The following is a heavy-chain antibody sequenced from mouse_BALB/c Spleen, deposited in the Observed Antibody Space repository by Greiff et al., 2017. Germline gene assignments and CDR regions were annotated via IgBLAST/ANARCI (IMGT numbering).Heavy chain of an antibody. V-gene: IGHV5-6-3*01. D-gene: IGHD1-2*01. CDR3: ARDYGYPLFDY. Sequence: DVKLVESGGGLVQPGGSLKLSCAASGFTFSSYGMSWVRQTPDKRLELVATINSNGGSTYYPDSVKGRFTISRDNAKNTLYLQMSSLKSEDTAMYYCARDYGYPLFDYWGQGTTLTVSS. J-gene: IGHJ2*01. CDR1: GFTFSSYG. CDR2: INSNGGST.